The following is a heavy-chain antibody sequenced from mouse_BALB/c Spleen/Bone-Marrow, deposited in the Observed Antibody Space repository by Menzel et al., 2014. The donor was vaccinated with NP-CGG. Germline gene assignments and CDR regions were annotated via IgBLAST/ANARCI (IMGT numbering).Heavy chain of an antibody. CDR2: INPDSSTI. D-gene: IGHD2-1*01. V-gene: IGHV4-1*02. CDR3: ARQGYYGKGDY. J-gene: IGHJ2*01. CDR1: GFDFSRYW. Sequence: EVKLVESGGGLVQPGGSLKLSCAASGFDFSRYWMSWVRQAPGKGLEWIGEINPDSSTINYTPSLKDKFIISRDNAKNTLYLQMSKVRSEDTALYYCARQGYYGKGDYRGQGTTLTVSS.